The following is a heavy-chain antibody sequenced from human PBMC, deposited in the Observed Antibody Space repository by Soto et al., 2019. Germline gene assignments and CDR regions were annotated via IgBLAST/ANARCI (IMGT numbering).Heavy chain of an antibody. CDR1: GYTFTSYA. J-gene: IGHJ4*02. CDR2: INAGNGNT. D-gene: IGHD2-21*02. CDR3: ARSIVVVTALDY. Sequence: ASLKVSCKASGYTFTSYAMHWVRQAPGQRLEWMGWINAGNGNTKYSQKFQGRVTITRDTSASSAYMELSSLRSEDTAVYYCARSIVVVTALDYWGQGTLVTVSS. V-gene: IGHV1-3*01.